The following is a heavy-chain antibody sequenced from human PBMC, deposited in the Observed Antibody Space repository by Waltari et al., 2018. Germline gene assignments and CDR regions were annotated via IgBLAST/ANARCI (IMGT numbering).Heavy chain of an antibody. CDR1: GFTFSSYD. V-gene: IGHV3-48*03. D-gene: IGHD3-22*01. J-gene: IGHJ3*02. CDR2: ISSSGSTI. CDR3: ARDWGRYYYDRSGPISAFDI. Sequence: EVQLVESGGGLVQPGGSLRLSCAASGFTFSSYDMNWVRQAPGKGRGWVSYISSSGSTIYYADSVKGRFTISRDNAKNSLYLQMNSLRAEDTAVYYCARDWGRYYYDRSGPISAFDIWGQGTMVTVSS.